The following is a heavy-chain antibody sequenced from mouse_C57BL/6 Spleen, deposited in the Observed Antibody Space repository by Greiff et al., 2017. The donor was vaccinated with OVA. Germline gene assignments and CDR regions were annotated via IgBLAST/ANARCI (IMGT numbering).Heavy chain of an antibody. J-gene: IGHJ1*03. CDR1: GYSITSGYY. Sequence: ESGPGLVKPSQSLSLTCSVTGYSITSGYYWNWIRQFPGNKLEWMGYISYDGSNNYNPSLKNRISITRDTSKNQFFLKLNSVTTEDTATYYCARVTTVVAPRYFDVWGTGTTVTVSS. CDR2: ISYDGSN. V-gene: IGHV3-6*01. CDR3: ARVTTVVAPRYFDV. D-gene: IGHD1-1*01.